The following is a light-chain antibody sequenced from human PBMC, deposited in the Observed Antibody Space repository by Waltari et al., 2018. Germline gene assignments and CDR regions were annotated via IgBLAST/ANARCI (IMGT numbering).Light chain of an antibody. V-gene: IGLV1-44*01. CDR3: AAWDNSLHGPV. Sequence: QSVLTQPPSASGTPGQRVTMSCSGSSSNIGSNTVNWYQQLPGTAPKLLSYSNKLRPSVVPDRCSGCNSGTLASLVISGFQSEDEADYYWAAWDNSLHGPVFGGGTKLTVL. CDR2: SNK. J-gene: IGLJ2*01. CDR1: SSNIGSNT.